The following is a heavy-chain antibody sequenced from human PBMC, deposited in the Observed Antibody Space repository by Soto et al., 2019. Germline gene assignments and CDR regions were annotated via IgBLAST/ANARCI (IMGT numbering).Heavy chain of an antibody. J-gene: IGHJ4*02. V-gene: IGHV3-74*01. CDR3: VRGTRDWPGMDY. Sequence: VESGGSLLQPGGSLRLSCAGSGFTFSDYWMHWVRQVPGRGLVWVSRINTYGTYTSYADSVKGRFTISRDNARDTLFLHMDSLRAEDTGLYFCVRGTRDWPGMDYWGQGTLVTVSS. D-gene: IGHD2-21*02. CDR1: GFTFSDYW. CDR2: INTYGTYT.